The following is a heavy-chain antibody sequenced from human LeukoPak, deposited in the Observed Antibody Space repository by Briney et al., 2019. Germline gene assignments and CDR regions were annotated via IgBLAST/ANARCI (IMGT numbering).Heavy chain of an antibody. CDR2: IYYSGST. D-gene: IGHD4-23*01. V-gene: IGHV4-39*07. CDR1: GGSISSSSYY. CDR3: ARRDTVVTRYERVGAFDI. Sequence: PSETLSLTCTVSGGSISSSSYYWGWIRQPPGEGLEWIGTIYYSGSTYYNLSLKSRVTISVDTSKNQFSLKLTSVTAADTAVYYCARRDTVVTRYERVGAFDIWGQGTMVTVSS. J-gene: IGHJ3*02.